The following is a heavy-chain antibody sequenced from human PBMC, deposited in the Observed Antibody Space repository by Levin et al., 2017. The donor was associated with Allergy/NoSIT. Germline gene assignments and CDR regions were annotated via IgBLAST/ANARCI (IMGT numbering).Heavy chain of an antibody. CDR2: ISSSSTTI. Sequence: GGSLRLSCVASGFTFSTYSMSWVRQAPGKGLEWISYISSSSTTIYYADSVKGRFNISRDNAKNSLYLQMNSLRDEDTAMYYGARDYYSDYWGQGTLVTVSS. CDR3: ARDYYSDY. D-gene: IGHD3-10*01. CDR1: GFTFSTYS. J-gene: IGHJ4*02. V-gene: IGHV3-48*02.